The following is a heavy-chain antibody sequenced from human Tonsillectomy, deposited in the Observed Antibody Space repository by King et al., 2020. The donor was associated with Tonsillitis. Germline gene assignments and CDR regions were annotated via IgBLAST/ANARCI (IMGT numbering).Heavy chain of an antibody. D-gene: IGHD5-18*01. V-gene: IGHV3-23*04. CDR3: AKQKYSNYYSGMDV. Sequence: VQLVESGGGLVQPGGSLRLSCAASGFTFSSHAMSWVRQAPGKGLECVSSISGSGGSTYYADSVKGRFTISRDNSKNTLYLQMNSLRAEDKALYYCAKQKYSNYYSGMDVWGQGTTVTVSS. CDR1: GFTFSSHA. CDR2: ISGSGGST. J-gene: IGHJ6*02.